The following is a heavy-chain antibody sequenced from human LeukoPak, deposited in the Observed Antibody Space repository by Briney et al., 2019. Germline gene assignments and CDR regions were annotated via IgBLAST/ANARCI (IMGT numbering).Heavy chain of an antibody. D-gene: IGHD3-16*01. CDR1: GFTFSSYA. CDR3: ARHYPGGFWFDP. Sequence: LPGGSLRLSCAASGFTFSSYAMSWVRQAPGKGLEWVSAISGSGGSTYYADSVKGRFTISRDNSKNTLYLQMNSLRAEDTAVYYCARHYPGGFWFDPWGQGTLVTVSS. V-gene: IGHV3-23*01. J-gene: IGHJ5*02. CDR2: ISGSGGST.